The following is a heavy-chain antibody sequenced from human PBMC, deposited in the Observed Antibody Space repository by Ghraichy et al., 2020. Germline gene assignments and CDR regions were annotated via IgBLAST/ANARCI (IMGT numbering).Heavy chain of an antibody. CDR2: IGSGGDIT. CDR1: GFTFSDYA. CDR3: AGGTVVVVAAIPYYDHYMDV. Sequence: GGSLRLSCAAAGFTFSDYAMSWVRQAPGRGLEWVSVIGSGGDITYYADSVEGRFTISRDNSKNTVYLQMNSLRAEDTAIYYCAGGTVVVVAAIPYYDHYMDVWGKGTTVTVSS. V-gene: IGHV3-23*01. J-gene: IGHJ6*03. D-gene: IGHD2-15*01.